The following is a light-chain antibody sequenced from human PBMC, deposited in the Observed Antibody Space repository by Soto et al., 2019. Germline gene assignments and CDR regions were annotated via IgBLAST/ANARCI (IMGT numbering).Light chain of an antibody. CDR1: QGISSY. V-gene: IGKV1-9*01. CDR2: AAS. Sequence: DIQLTQSPSFLSASVGDRVTITCRASQGISSYLAWYQQKPGKAPKLLIYAASTLQSGVPSSFSGSGTGTEFAITISSLQPEDCAIYYCQHLDSYSTFGQGTRLEIK. CDR3: QHLDSYST. J-gene: IGKJ5*01.